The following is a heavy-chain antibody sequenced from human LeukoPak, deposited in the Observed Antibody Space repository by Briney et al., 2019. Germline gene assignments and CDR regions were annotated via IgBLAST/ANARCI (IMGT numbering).Heavy chain of an antibody. CDR1: GDSINSYY. D-gene: IGHD2-2*01. V-gene: IGHV4-59*08. CDR2: THYSGST. CDR3: ARHGVVAAAANYYYYMDV. J-gene: IGHJ6*03. Sequence: SETLSLTCTVSGDSINSYYWSWLRQPPGRGLEWIAHTHYSGSTNYNPSLKSRVTISVDTSKNQFSLKLSSVTAADTAVYYCARHGVVAAAANYYYYMDVWGKGATVIVSS.